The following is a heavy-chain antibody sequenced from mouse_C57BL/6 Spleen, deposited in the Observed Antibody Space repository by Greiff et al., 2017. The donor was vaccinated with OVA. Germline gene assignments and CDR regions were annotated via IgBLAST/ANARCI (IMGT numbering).Heavy chain of an antibody. V-gene: IGHV1-72*01. CDR1: GYTFTSYW. J-gene: IGHJ4*01. CDR2: IDPNSGGT. D-gene: IGHD2-2*01. Sequence: QVQLKEPGAELVKPGASVKLSCKASGYTFTSYWMHWVKQRPGRGLEWIGRIDPNSGGTKYNEKFKSKATLTVDKPSSTAYMQLSSLTSEDSAVYYGAVPLFYYGCGGYAVGYWGQGTTVTVSS. CDR3: AVPLFYYGCGGYAVGY.